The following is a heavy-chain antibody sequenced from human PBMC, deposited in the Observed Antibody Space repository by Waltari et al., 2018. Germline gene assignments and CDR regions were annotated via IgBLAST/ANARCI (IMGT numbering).Heavy chain of an antibody. CDR1: WFTFSSDW. Sequence: EVQLVVSGGGLVRPGGSLRLSCAASWFTFSSDWMSWVRLARGKGLELVGNTKPDGGEKFYADSVKGRFTICRDNARNSLYLQMTSLRVEDTAVYYCARFGVEAGLDGWGQGTLVTVSS. D-gene: IGHD3-3*01. J-gene: IGHJ4*02. V-gene: IGHV3-7*01. CDR2: TKPDGGEK. CDR3: ARFGVEAGLDG.